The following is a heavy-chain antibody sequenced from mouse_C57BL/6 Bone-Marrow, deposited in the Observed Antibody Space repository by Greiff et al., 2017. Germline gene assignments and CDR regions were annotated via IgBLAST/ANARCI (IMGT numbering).Heavy chain of an antibody. Sequence: QVQLQQSGAELVRPGASVTLSCKASGYTFTDYEMHWVKQTPVHGLEWIGAIDPETGGTAYNQKFKGKATLTADQSSSTAYMELRSLTSEDSAVYYCTRYNDGPNWYFDVWGTGTTVTVSS. CDR1: GYTFTDYE. J-gene: IGHJ1*03. CDR3: TRYNDGPNWYFDV. CDR2: IDPETGGT. D-gene: IGHD1-1*01. V-gene: IGHV1-15*01.